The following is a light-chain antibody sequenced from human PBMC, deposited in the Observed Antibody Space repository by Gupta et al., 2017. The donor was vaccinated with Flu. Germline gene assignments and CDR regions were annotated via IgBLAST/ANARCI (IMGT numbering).Light chain of an antibody. Sequence: DIVMTQSPDCLAVSLGERATINCKSSQSILYSSDNKNYLTWYQQKPGQPPKLIIYWASTRESGVPDRFSGSGSGTDFTLTISSLQAEDVAVYSCQQFYSSPWTFGQGTKVEIK. CDR2: WAS. V-gene: IGKV4-1*01. CDR3: QQFYSSPWT. J-gene: IGKJ1*01. CDR1: QSILYSSDNKNY.